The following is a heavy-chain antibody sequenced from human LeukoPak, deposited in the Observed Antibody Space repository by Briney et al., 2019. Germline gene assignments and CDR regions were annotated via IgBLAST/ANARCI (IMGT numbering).Heavy chain of an antibody. CDR3: ARDSVWDAFDI. V-gene: IGHV1-46*01. D-gene: IGHD2-8*01. J-gene: IGHJ3*02. CDR1: GYTFTSYY. CDR2: INPSGGST. Sequence: ASVKVSCKASGYTFTSYYMHWVRQAPGQGLEWMGVINPSGGSTSYAQKFQGRVTMTRDTSTSTVYMELSSLRSEDTAVYYCARDSVWDAFDIWGQGTMVTVSS.